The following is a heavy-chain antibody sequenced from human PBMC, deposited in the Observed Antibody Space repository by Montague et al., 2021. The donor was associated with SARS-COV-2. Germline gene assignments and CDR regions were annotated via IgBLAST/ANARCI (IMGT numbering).Heavy chain of an antibody. Sequence: SETLSLTCAVYGGSFSGYYWSWIRKPQGKGLEWIGEVSNSGSTNSNPSLTSQVPISIYTSKNQFSLTLSSVTAADTAVYYCSRFAYRLLFIASYYGMDVWGQGTTVTVSS. D-gene: IGHD2-2*01. CDR1: GGSFSGYY. CDR3: SRFAYRLLFIASYYGMDV. J-gene: IGHJ6*02. V-gene: IGHV4-34*01. CDR2: VSNSGST.